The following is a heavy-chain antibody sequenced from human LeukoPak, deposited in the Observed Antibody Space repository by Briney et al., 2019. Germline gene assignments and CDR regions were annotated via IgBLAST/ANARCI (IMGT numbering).Heavy chain of an antibody. CDR1: GFTVRSNS. V-gene: IGHV3-53*01. J-gene: IGHJ6*03. CDR3: AKDGGTYPYFLDV. Sequence: GGSLRLSCTVSGFTVRSNSMSWVRQAPGKGLEWVSFIYSGGNTHYSDSVKGRFTISRDNSKNTLYLQMNSLRAEDTAIYICAKDGGTYPYFLDVWGKGTTVIVSS. CDR2: IYSGGNT. D-gene: IGHD1-26*01.